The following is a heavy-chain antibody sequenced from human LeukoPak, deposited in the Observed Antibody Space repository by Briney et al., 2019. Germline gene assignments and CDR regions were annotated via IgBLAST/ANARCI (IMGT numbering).Heavy chain of an antibody. Sequence: SETLSLTCTVSGGSISSYYWSWNRQPPGKALEWIGYFYNSGNTKYNPSLKSRVTISADTSKNQFSLKLSSVTAADTAVYYCARDLKIGYNSGWYSFDYWGQGTLVTVSS. CDR1: GGSISSYY. D-gene: IGHD6-19*01. CDR3: ARDLKIGYNSGWYSFDY. V-gene: IGHV4-59*01. J-gene: IGHJ4*02. CDR2: FYNSGNT.